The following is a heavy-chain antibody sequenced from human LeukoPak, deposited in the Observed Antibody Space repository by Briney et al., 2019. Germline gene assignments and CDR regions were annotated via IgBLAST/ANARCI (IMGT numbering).Heavy chain of an antibody. V-gene: IGHV4-59*01. D-gene: IGHD3-22*01. CDR3: ARAVVLYYDGSGYSTRFDY. Sequence: SETLSLTCTVSGGSISSYYWSWIRQPPGKGLEWIGNIYNNGSTNYTPSLKSRVTISLDTSKNQFSLKLRSVTAADTAMYYCARAVVLYYDGSGYSTRFDYWGQGTLVTVSS. CDR1: GGSISSYY. CDR2: IYNNGST. J-gene: IGHJ4*02.